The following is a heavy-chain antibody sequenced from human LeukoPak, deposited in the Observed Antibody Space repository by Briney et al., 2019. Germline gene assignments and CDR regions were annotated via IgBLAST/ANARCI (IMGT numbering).Heavy chain of an antibody. D-gene: IGHD3-10*02. V-gene: IGHV1-8*01. J-gene: IGHJ6*02. CDR3: ARGPVEAVFGVSTED. CDR2: MNPNSGDT. Sequence: ASVNVSCKASGYTFTTYNINWVRQPTGQGLEWMGWMNPNSGDTGYAQKFQGRVSMTRDTSISTAYMELSSLRSEDTAVYYCARGPVEAVFGVSTEDWGQGTTVTVSS. CDR1: GYTFTTYN.